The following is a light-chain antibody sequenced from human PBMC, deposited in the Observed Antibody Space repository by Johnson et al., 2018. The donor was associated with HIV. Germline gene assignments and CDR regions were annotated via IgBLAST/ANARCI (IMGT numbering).Light chain of an antibody. J-gene: IGLJ1*01. CDR1: SSNIGNNY. Sequence: QSVLTQPPSVSAAPGQKVTISCSGSSSNIGNNYVSWYQQLPGTAPKLLIYEKNKRPSGIPDRFSASKSGTSATLGITGLQTGDEADYHCATWDSSLSVYVFGTGTKVTVL. CDR2: EKN. CDR3: ATWDSSLSVYV. V-gene: IGLV1-51*02.